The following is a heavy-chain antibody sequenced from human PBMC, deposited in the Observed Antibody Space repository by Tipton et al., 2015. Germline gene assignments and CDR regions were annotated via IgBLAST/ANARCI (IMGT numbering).Heavy chain of an antibody. J-gene: IGHJ4*02. V-gene: IGHV3-48*01. Sequence: AGSGVMFSTYSFHWVRQAPGKGLEWISYISSGSTIFYADSVKGRFTISRDNSKNSLFLHMDRLRADDTAVYFCARDLSLNFDSWGQGTLVTVSS. CDR2: ISSGSTI. CDR1: GVMFSTYS. CDR3: ARDLSLNFDS.